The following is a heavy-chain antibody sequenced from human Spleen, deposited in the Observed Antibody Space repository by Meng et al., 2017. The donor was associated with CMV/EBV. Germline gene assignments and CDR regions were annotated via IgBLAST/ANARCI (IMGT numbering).Heavy chain of an antibody. CDR3: ARVGKAAQNFDY. Sequence: GESLKISCAVSGFTFSNYGMNWVRQPPGKGLEWVSCIRSRSSYKYYADSVKGRFTISRDNAKNSLYLQMNSLRAEDTAVYYCARVGKAAQNFDYWGQGTLVTVSS. D-gene: IGHD6-6*01. J-gene: IGHJ4*02. CDR2: IRSRSSYK. CDR1: GFTFSNYG. V-gene: IGHV3-21*01.